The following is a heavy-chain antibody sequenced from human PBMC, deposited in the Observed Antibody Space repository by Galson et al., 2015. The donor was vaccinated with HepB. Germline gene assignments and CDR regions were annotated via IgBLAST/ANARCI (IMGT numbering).Heavy chain of an antibody. CDR3: ARDGWFEGATNYYYYYGMDV. J-gene: IGHJ6*02. CDR2: IYSGGSS. Sequence: SLRLSCAASGFTVSSNYMNWVRQAPGKGLEWVAIIYSGGSSFYADSVKDRFSISRDNSQNTLYLQMNSLRAEDTAVYYCARDGWFEGATNYYYYYGMDVWGQGTTVTVSS. V-gene: IGHV3-66*01. CDR1: GFTVSSNY. D-gene: IGHD3-10*01.